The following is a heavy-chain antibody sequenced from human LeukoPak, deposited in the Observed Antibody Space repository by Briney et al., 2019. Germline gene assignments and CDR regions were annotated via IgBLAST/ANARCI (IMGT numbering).Heavy chain of an antibody. CDR2: IYHSGST. J-gene: IGHJ4*02. Sequence: KTSETLSLTCAVSGGSISSSNWWSWVRQPPGKGLEWIGEIYHSGSTNYNPSLKSRVTISVDKSKNQFSLKLSSVTAADTAVYYCARGRYCSGGSCYYGYWGQGTLVTVSS. CDR3: ARGRYCSGGSCYYGY. V-gene: IGHV4-4*02. D-gene: IGHD2-15*01. CDR1: GGSISSSNW.